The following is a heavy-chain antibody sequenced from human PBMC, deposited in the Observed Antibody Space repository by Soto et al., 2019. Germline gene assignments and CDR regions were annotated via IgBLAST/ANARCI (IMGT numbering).Heavy chain of an antibody. J-gene: IGHJ4*02. CDR2: ISSNGHSS. Sequence: EVQLVESGGGLVQPEGSLRLSCAASGFTFSYHAMHWVRQAPGKGLEYVSGISSNGHSSFYVDSVKDRFTISRDNSKNTLYLQMGSLRAEDMGVYYCARDSGVSSSSPLDYWGQGTLVTVSS. V-gene: IGHV3-64*07. CDR3: ARDSGVSSSSPLDY. D-gene: IGHD6-6*01. CDR1: GFTFSYHA.